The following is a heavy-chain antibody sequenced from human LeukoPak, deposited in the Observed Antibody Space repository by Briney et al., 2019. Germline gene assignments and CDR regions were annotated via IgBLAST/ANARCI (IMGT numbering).Heavy chain of an antibody. D-gene: IGHD2-21*01. CDR3: ANILGDTYYSDY. V-gene: IGHV3-23*01. CDR1: GFTFSSYA. CDR2: ISGSGGST. Sequence: PGDSLRLSCAASGFTFSSYAMGCVHPAPRKRLEWVSAISGSGGSTYYAYSVKGRFTISRDNSKNTLYLQMNSLRAEDTAVYYCANILGDTYYSDYWGQGTLVTVSS. J-gene: IGHJ4*02.